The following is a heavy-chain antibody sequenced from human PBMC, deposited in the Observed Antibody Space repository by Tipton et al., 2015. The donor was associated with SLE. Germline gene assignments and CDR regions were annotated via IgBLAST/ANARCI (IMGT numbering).Heavy chain of an antibody. CDR1: GFTFDDYG. CDR2: INWDGTST. D-gene: IGHD3-16*01. V-gene: IGHV3-20*01. Sequence: SLRLSCAASGFTFDDYGMSWVRQAPGKGLEWVSGINWDGTSTGYADSVKGRFTISRDNAKNSLYLQMNSLRPEDTALYHCARDYHGGDYWGQGTLVPVSS. CDR3: ARDYHGGDY. J-gene: IGHJ4*02.